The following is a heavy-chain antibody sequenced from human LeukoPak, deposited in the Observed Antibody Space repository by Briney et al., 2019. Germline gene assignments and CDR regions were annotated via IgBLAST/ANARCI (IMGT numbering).Heavy chain of an antibody. CDR1: GFTFSHYA. J-gene: IGHJ4*02. V-gene: IGHV3-33*06. CDR2: MWSDGTEE. D-gene: IGHD4-11*01. CDR3: AKDAQRGFDFSNSLES. Sequence: GGSLRLSCATSGFTFSHYAMHWVRQAPGKGLEWVAVMWSDGTEEYYGDSVKGRFTISRDNSKRTVYLQMKSLRVEDTAVYYCAKDAQRGFDFSNSLESWGQGTLVTVSS.